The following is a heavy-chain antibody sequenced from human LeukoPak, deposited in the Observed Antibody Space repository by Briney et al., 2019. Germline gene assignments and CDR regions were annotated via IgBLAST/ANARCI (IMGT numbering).Heavy chain of an antibody. V-gene: IGHV3-48*04. CDR3: AKDITFYGSLPSTFDY. CDR2: ISSSGSTI. J-gene: IGHJ4*02. Sequence: PGGSLRLSCAASGFTFSSYSMNWVRQAPGKGLEWVSYISSSGSTIYYADSVKGRFTISRDNAKNSLYLQMNSLRAEDTALYYCAKDITFYGSLPSTFDYWGQGTLVTVSS. D-gene: IGHD3-10*01. CDR1: GFTFSSYS.